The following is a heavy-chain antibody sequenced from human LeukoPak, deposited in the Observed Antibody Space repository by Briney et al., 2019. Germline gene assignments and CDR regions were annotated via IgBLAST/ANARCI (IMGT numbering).Heavy chain of an antibody. CDR2: ISSSGSTI. D-gene: IGHD3-16*02. CDR3: ARDWGGGRYCSNDY. CDR1: GFTFSSYE. V-gene: IGHV3-48*03. Sequence: GGSLRLSCAASGFTFSSYEMNWVRQAPGKGLEWISYISSSGSTIYYADSVRGRFTISRDNTKNSLYLEMNSLRAEDTAVYYCARDWGGGRYCSNDYWGQGTLVTVSS. J-gene: IGHJ4*02.